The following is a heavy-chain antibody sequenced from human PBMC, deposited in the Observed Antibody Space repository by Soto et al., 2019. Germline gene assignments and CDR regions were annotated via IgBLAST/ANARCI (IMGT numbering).Heavy chain of an antibody. CDR2: ICYSGTT. Sequence: QVQLQESGPGLVKPSETLSLTCTVSGGSISSYCWSWIRQPPGKGLEWIGYICYSGTTNYDPSLKSRATISVDTSKNQFSLRLSSVTAADTAVYYCARQQSWYFDLWGRGTLATVSS. CDR1: GGSISSYC. CDR3: ARQQSWYFDL. J-gene: IGHJ2*01. V-gene: IGHV4-59*08.